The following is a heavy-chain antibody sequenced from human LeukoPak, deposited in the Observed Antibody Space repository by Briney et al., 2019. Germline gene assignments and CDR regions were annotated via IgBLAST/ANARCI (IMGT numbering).Heavy chain of an antibody. D-gene: IGHD6-19*01. J-gene: IGHJ4*02. CDR3: ARDLIDSSGWYGPFDY. CDR2: ISYDGSNK. CDR1: GFSFSSYA. Sequence: GGSLRLSCAASGFSFSSYAMHWVRQAPGKGLEWVAVISYDGSNKYYADSVKGRSTLSRDNFKNTVFLQMNSLRVEDMAVYYCARDLIDSSGWYGPFDYWGQGTLVTVSS. V-gene: IGHV3-30-3*01.